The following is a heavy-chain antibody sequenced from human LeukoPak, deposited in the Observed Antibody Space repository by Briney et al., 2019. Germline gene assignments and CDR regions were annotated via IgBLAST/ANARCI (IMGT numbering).Heavy chain of an antibody. CDR1: GFTFSSYW. CDR3: ARAWYSSGPVDY. D-gene: IGHD6-19*01. Sequence: GGSLRLSCAASGFTFSSYWMSWVRQAPGKGLEWVANIKQDGSDKYYVDSVKGRFTISRDNAKNSLYLQASSLRAEDMAVYYYARAWYSSGPVDYWGQGTLVTVSS. V-gene: IGHV3-7*04. CDR2: IKQDGSDK. J-gene: IGHJ4*02.